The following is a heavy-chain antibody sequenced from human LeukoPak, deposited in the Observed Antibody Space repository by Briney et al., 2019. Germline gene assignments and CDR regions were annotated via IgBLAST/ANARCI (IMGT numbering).Heavy chain of an antibody. CDR3: ARVTVTTPRYFDL. J-gene: IGHJ2*01. Sequence: SETLSLTCAVYGGSFSGYYWSWIRQPPGKGLEWIGEINHSGSTNYNPSLKSRVTISVDTSKNQFSLKLSSVTAADTAVYYCARVTVTTPRYFDLWGRGTLVTVSS. D-gene: IGHD4-17*01. CDR2: INHSGST. CDR1: GGSFSGYY. V-gene: IGHV4-34*01.